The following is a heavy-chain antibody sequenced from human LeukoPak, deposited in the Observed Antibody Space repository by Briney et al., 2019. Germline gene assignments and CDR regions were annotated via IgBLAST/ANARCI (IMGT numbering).Heavy chain of an antibody. D-gene: IGHD3-22*01. CDR2: IYYSGST. CDR1: SSYW. J-gene: IGHJ4*02. CDR3: AREGLGYDSSGPLDY. V-gene: IGHV4-39*07. Sequence: SSYWMSWVRQAPGKGLEWIGSIYYSGSTYYNPSLKSRVTISVDTSKNQFSLKLSSVTAADTAVYYCAREGLGYDSSGPLDYWGQGTLVTVSS.